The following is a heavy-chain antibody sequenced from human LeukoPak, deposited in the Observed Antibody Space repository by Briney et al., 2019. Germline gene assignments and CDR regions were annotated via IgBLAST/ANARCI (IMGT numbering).Heavy chain of an antibody. V-gene: IGHV3-15*01. Sequence: SGGSLRLSCAASIFTFSNVWMTWVRQAPGRGLEWVGRIKSETDGGTTDYAAPVKGRFTISRDDSKTTLYLQMNSLKTEDTAIYYCTTSSGWYYLDYWGQGTLVTVSS. D-gene: IGHD6-13*01. J-gene: IGHJ4*02. CDR1: IFTFSNVW. CDR3: TTSSGWYYLDY. CDR2: IKSETDGGTT.